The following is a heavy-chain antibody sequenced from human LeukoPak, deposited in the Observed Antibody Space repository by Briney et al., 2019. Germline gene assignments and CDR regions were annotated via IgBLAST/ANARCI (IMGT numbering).Heavy chain of an antibody. D-gene: IGHD4-23*01. J-gene: IGHJ4*02. Sequence: SETLSLTCTVSGGSISSYYWSWVRQPPGKGLEWGGYIYYSGSTNYNPSLKSRATISVHTSKHHFSLKLSSVTAADTAVYYCAREGGGNFLPYFDYWGQGTLVTASS. CDR1: GGSISSYY. CDR3: AREGGGNFLPYFDY. V-gene: IGHV4-59*01. CDR2: IYYSGST.